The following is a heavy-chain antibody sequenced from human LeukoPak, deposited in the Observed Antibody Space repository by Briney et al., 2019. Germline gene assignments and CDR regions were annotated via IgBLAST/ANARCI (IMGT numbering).Heavy chain of an antibody. CDR1: GHTFTSSH. CDR3: ARDQRSFAD. V-gene: IGHV1-46*01. Sequence: ASVKVSCKASGHTFTSSHIHWVRQAPGQGLEWMGIINPSGDTTTYAQKFQGRVTMTRDTSTSAVYMELSSLRSEDTAVYYCARDQRSFADWGQGTLVTVSS. CDR2: INPSGDTT. J-gene: IGHJ4*02.